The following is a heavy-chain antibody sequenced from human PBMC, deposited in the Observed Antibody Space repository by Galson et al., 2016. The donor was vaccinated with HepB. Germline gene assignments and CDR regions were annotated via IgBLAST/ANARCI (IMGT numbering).Heavy chain of an antibody. CDR1: EFSFSSYY. V-gene: IGHV3-48*02. J-gene: IGHJ6*03. CDR2: IGGTSGDI. CDR3: ASSTRDYSYLPDYYYYYMDV. D-gene: IGHD4-11*01. Sequence: SLRLSCAASEFSFSSYYMGWVRQAPGKGLEWVSYIGGTSGDIYYADSVEGRFTISRDNAKNSLYLQMNSLRDEDTAVYYCASSTRDYSYLPDYYYYYMDVWGKGTMVTVSS.